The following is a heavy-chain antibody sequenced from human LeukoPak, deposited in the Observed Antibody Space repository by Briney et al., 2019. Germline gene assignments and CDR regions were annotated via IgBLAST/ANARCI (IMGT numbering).Heavy chain of an antibody. D-gene: IGHD3-3*01. CDR3: ARSRGFGVVIITGVNWFDP. J-gene: IGHJ5*02. Sequence: PSETLALTCAVSGYSISSGYYLVLIRQPPGKSVEWMGSIYHSGSTSYNTSLKSRVTISVDTSKYQFSLKLSSVTAADTAVYYCARSRGFGVVIITGVNWFDPWGQGTLVTVSS. CDR1: GYSISSGYY. V-gene: IGHV4-38-2*01. CDR2: IYHSGST.